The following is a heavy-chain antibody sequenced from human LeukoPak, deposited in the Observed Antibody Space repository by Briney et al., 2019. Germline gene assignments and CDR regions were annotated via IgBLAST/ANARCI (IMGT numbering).Heavy chain of an antibody. J-gene: IGHJ4*02. Sequence: GASVKVSCKASGYTFTSFGISWVRQAPGEGLEWVGWVSASNGHTNYAQKFKGRVTMTTDTSTTTAFMDLRSLTSDDTAVYYCARDHWSSDREFAFWGQGTLVTVSS. D-gene: IGHD6-19*01. CDR2: VSASNGHT. V-gene: IGHV1-18*01. CDR3: ARDHWSSDREFAF. CDR1: GYTFTSFG.